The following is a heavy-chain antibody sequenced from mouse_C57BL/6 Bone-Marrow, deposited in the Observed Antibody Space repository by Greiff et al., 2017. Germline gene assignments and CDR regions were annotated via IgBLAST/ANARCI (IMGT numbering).Heavy chain of an antibody. V-gene: IGHV1-5*01. J-gene: IGHJ3*01. CDR2: IYPGNSDT. Sequence: EVQLQQSGTVLARPGASVKMSCKTSGYTFTSYWMHWVKQRPGQGLEWIGAIYPGNSDTSYNQKFKGKAKLTAVTSASTAYMELSSLTNEDSAVYYCTRSTAQATLFAYWGQGTLVTVSA. D-gene: IGHD3-2*02. CDR3: TRSTAQATLFAY. CDR1: GYTFTSYW.